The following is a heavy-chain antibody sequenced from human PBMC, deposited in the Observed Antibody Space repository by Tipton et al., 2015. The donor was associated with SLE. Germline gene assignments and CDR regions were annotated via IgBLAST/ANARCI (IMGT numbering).Heavy chain of an antibody. CDR2: IHTVGNT. CDR1: GDSISSGSYY. D-gene: IGHD3-10*01. CDR3: ARVAGSYGLGSYYIDF. J-gene: IGHJ4*02. V-gene: IGHV4-61*02. Sequence: TLSLTCTVSGDSISSGSYYWSWIRQPAGKGLEWIGRIHTVGNTNYNPSLKSRVTVSLDTSKNQFSLKLSSVTAADTAMYYCARVAGSYGLGSYYIDFWGQGTLVTVSS.